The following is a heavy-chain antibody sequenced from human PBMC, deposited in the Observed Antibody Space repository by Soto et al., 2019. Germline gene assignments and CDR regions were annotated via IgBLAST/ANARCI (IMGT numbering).Heavy chain of an antibody. J-gene: IGHJ4*02. CDR2: IYYTGST. D-gene: IGHD6-6*01. CDR1: GGSISSSSGY. Sequence: SETLSLTCTGSGGSISSSSGYWGWIRQSPGKGLEGIGSIYYTGSTYYNPPLKSRVTVSVDTSKNQFSLKLSSVTAADTGVYYCARQEYSSSSGGAYYFDYWGQGTLVTVSS. V-gene: IGHV4-39*01. CDR3: ARQEYSSSSGGAYYFDY.